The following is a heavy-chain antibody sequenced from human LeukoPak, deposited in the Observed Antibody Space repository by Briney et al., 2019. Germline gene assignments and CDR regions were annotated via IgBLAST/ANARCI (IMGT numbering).Heavy chain of an antibody. V-gene: IGHV3-7*04. CDR2: IKFDESER. D-gene: IGHD1/OR15-1a*01. J-gene: IGHJ4*02. CDR3: TRVTTNGYFEY. CDR1: GFTFSSFW. Sequence: PGGSLRLSCAASGFTFSSFWMAWVRQAPGKGLEWVASIKFDESERHHVDSVKGRFTISRDNAKNSLYLQTNSLRAEDTAVYFCTRVTTNGYFEYWGQGTLVTVSS.